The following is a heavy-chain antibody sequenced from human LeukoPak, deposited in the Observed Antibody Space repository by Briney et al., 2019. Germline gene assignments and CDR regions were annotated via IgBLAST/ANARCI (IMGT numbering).Heavy chain of an antibody. J-gene: IGHJ6*02. CDR3: TRGKPGYSGYYYGLDV. V-gene: IGHV4-59*01. CDR1: GGSISNYY. Sequence: SETLSLTCTVSGGSISNYYWSWIRQPPGKGLEWIGYIYNSGNTNYNPSLKRRIIMSVDTSKTQFSLKMSSVTAADTAVYFCTRGKPGYSGYYYGLDVWGQGTTVIVSS. D-gene: IGHD5-12*01. CDR2: IYNSGNT.